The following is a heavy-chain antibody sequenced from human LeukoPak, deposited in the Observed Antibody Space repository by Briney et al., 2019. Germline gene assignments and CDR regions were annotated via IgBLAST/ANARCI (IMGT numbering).Heavy chain of an antibody. CDR3: ARDKGDSMVQGIPFDY. D-gene: IGHD3-10*01. CDR1: GFTFSSYG. CDR2: IWYDGSNK. V-gene: IGHV3-33*01. Sequence: GGSLRLSCAASGFTFSSYGMHWVRQAPGKGLEWVAVIWYDGSNKYYADSVKGRFTISRDNSKNTLYLQMNSLRAEDTAVYYCARDKGDSMVQGIPFDYWGQGTLVTVSS. J-gene: IGHJ4*02.